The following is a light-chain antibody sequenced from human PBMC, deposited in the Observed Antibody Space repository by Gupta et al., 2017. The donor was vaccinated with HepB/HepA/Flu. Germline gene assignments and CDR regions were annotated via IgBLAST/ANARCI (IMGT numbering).Light chain of an antibody. V-gene: IGKV3D-11*02. J-gene: IGKJ5*01. CDR3: QQRSNWQIT. Sequence: EIVLTQSPATLSLSPGERDTLSCRASQSVSSYLAWYQQKPGQAPRLLIYDASKRATGIPARFSGSGPGTDFTLTISSLEPEDFAVYYCQQRSNWQITFGQGTRLEIK. CDR1: QSVSSY. CDR2: DAS.